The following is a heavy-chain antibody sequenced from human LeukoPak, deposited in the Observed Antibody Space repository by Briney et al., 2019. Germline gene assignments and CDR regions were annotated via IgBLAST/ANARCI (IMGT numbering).Heavy chain of an antibody. D-gene: IGHD3-3*01. J-gene: IGHJ6*03. CDR3: ARVPPRDFWSGYLGGPHENYYYYVDV. CDR1: GYTLNRHG. Sequence: ASVKVSCKGSGYTLNRHGIRWVRQAPGQGLEWMGWINTYNGKTNYPQKLQGRVTMTADTSTSTAYMELRSLRSDDTAVYYCARVPPRDFWSGYLGGPHENYYYYVDVWGKGTTVTVSS. CDR2: INTYNGKT. V-gene: IGHV1-18*01.